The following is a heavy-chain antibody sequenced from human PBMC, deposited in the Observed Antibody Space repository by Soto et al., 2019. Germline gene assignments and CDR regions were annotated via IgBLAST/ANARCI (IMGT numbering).Heavy chain of an antibody. D-gene: IGHD3-10*01. CDR3: ARGIGVRGVIIKPFDY. Sequence: SETLSLTCAVYGGSFSGYYWSWIRQPPGKGLEWIGEINHSGSTNYNPSLKSRVTISVDTSKNKFSLKLSSVTAADTAVYYCARGIGVRGVIIKPFDYWGQGTLVTVSS. CDR1: GGSFSGYY. V-gene: IGHV4-34*01. CDR2: INHSGST. J-gene: IGHJ4*02.